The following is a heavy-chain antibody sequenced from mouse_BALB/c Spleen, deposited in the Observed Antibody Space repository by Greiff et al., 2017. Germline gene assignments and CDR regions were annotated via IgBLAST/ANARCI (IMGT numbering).Heavy chain of an antibody. CDR2: IDTSDSYT. CDR1: GYTFTDYW. V-gene: IGHV1-69*01. J-gene: IGHJ2*01. CDR3: ARVYGNYLDY. D-gene: IGHD2-10*02. Sequence: VQLQQPGAELVMPGASVKMSCKASGYTFTDYWMHWVKQRPGQGLEWIGAIDTSDSYTSYNQKFKDKATLTVDKSSSTAYMQLSSPTSEDSAVYYCARVYGNYLDYWGQGTTLTVSS.